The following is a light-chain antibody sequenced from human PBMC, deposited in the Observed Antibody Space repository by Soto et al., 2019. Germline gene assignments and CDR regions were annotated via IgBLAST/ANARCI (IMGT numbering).Light chain of an antibody. Sequence: EIVLTQSPAILSASPGERATLSFRASQSVSNNYLAWYQQKPGQAPRLLIYGAFTRATGIPDRFSGSGSGTDFTLTISRLEPEDFAVYYCQQFGSSRTFGQGTKVDI. J-gene: IGKJ1*01. CDR3: QQFGSSRT. V-gene: IGKV3-20*01. CDR2: GAF. CDR1: QSVSNNY.